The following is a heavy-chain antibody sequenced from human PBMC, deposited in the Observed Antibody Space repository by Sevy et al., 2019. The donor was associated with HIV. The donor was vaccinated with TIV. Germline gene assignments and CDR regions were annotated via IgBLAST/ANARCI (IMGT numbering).Heavy chain of an antibody. Sequence: SETLSLTCTVSSVSISDYYWSWIRQPPGRGLEWIGYIYSTRNIHYGPSLKSRVTISVDTSKNQFTLKLNSVTAADTAVYYCARHDCSGGSCFPPSFDYWGQGTLVTVSS. CDR2: IYSTRNI. V-gene: IGHV4-59*13. D-gene: IGHD2-15*01. J-gene: IGHJ4*02. CDR1: SVSISDYY. CDR3: ARHDCSGGSCFPPSFDY.